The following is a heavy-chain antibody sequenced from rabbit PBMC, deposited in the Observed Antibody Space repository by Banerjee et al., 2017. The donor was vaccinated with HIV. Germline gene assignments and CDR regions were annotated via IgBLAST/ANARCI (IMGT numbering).Heavy chain of an antibody. V-gene: IGHV1S45*01. CDR1: GFSFSSSYW. CDR2: IYAGSSGST. D-gene: IGHD8-1*01. J-gene: IGHJ4*01. Sequence: QEQLEESGGDLVKPEGSLTLTCTASGFSFSSSYWICWVRQAPGKGLEWIACIYAGSSGSTYYASWAKGRITISKTSSTTVTLQMTSLTAADTATYFCARDYAGSTYGDYFNLWGPGTLVTVS. CDR3: ARDYAGSTYGDYFNL.